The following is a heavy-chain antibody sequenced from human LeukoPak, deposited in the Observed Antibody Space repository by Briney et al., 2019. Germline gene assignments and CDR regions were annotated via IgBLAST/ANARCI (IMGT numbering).Heavy chain of an antibody. CDR1: GYTFTGYY. D-gene: IGHD3-22*01. J-gene: IGHJ4*02. Sequence: ASVKVSCKASGYTFTGYYMHWVRQAPGQGLEWMGWINPNSGGTNYAQKFQGRVTMTRDTSISTAYMELSRLRSDDTAVYYCARVPDSSGYYHFDYWGQGTLVTVSS. V-gene: IGHV1-2*02. CDR2: INPNSGGT. CDR3: ARVPDSSGYYHFDY.